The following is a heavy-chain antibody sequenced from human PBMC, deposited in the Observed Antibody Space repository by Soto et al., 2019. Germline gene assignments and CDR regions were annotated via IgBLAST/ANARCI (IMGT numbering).Heavy chain of an antibody. V-gene: IGHV4-30-4*01. CDR1: GGSLSSGDYY. J-gene: IGHJ5*02. CDR3: ARARGYGGNSVWFDP. CDR2: IYYSGST. Sequence: SETLFLTCTVSGGSLSSGDYYRSWIRQPPGKGLEWIGYIYYSGSTYHNPSLKSRVTISVDTSKNQFSLKLSSVTAADTAVYYCARARGYGGNSVWFDPWGQGTLDTVSS. D-gene: IGHD4-17*01.